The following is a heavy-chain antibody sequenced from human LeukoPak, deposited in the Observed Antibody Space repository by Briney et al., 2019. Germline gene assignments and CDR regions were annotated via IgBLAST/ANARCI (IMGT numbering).Heavy chain of an antibody. CDR1: GFTFSRYW. D-gene: IGHD6-13*01. CDR3: ARPPPYSSSWYVFDY. V-gene: IGHV3-48*03. J-gene: IGHJ4*02. CDR2: ISSSGSTI. Sequence: PGGSLRLSCAASGFTFSRYWMHWVRQAPGKGLEWVSYISSSGSTIYYADSVKGRFTISRDNAKNSLYLQMNSLRAEDTAVYYCARPPPYSSSWYVFDYWGQGTLVTVSS.